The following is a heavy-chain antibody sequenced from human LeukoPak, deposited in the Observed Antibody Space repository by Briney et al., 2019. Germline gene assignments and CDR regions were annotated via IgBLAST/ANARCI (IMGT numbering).Heavy chain of an antibody. Sequence: PGRSLRLSCAASGFTFDDYAMHWVRQAPEKGLEWVSGSSWNSGRIGYADSVKGRFTISRDNAKNSLYLQMNSLGTEDMALYYCAKGWSYDPSVGCFDYWGQGALVTVSS. V-gene: IGHV3-9*03. CDR1: GFTFDDYA. CDR2: SSWNSGRI. J-gene: IGHJ4*02. CDR3: AKGWSYDPSVGCFDY. D-gene: IGHD1-26*01.